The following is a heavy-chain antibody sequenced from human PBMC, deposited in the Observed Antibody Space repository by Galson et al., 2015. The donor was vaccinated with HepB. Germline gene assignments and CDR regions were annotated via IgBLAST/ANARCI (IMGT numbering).Heavy chain of an antibody. CDR2: IYYRGST. CDR3: ARGVAAASFAHYYFDY. D-gene: IGHD6-13*01. CDR1: GYSISSSKW. J-gene: IGHJ4*02. Sequence: ETLSLTCAVSGYSISSSKWWGWIRQPPGKGLEWIGFIYYRGSTYYNPSLKSRVTMSVDTSKNQFSLKLSSVTAVDTAVYYCARGVAAASFAHYYFDYWGQGTLVTVSS. V-gene: IGHV4-28*03.